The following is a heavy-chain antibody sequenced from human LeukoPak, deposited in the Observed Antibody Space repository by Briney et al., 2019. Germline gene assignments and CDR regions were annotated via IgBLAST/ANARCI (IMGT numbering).Heavy chain of an antibody. J-gene: IGHJ5*02. CDR2: IYHSGST. D-gene: IGHD2-15*01. Sequence: SETLSLTCTVSGYSISSGYYWGWTRQPPGKGLEWIGSIYHSGSTYYNPSLKSRVTISVDTSKNQFSLKLSSVTAADTAVYYCARDVVVAAREDWFDPWGQGTLVTVSS. CDR1: GYSISSGYY. V-gene: IGHV4-38-2*02. CDR3: ARDVVVAAREDWFDP.